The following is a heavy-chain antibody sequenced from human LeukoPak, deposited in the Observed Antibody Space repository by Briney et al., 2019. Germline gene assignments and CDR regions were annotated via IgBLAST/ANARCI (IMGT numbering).Heavy chain of an antibody. CDR1: GFTFSSYW. D-gene: IGHD5-12*01. CDR2: IKQDGSEK. J-gene: IGHJ4*02. Sequence: PGGSLRLSCAASGFTFSSYWMSWVRQAPGKGLEWVANIKQDGSEKYYVDSVKGRFTISRDNAKNSLYLQMNSLRAEDTAVYYCATDVRGYSGYGPKFDYWGQGTLVTVSS. V-gene: IGHV3-7*03. CDR3: ATDVRGYSGYGPKFDY.